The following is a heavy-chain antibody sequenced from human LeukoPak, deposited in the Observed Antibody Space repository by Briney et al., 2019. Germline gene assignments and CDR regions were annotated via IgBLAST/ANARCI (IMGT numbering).Heavy chain of an antibody. CDR2: ISGTGDST. D-gene: IGHD6-19*01. V-gene: IGHV3-23*01. CDR1: GFTFSSFA. CDR3: AKDYSSGWYDY. J-gene: IGHJ4*02. Sequence: PGGSLRLSCAASGFTFSSFAMNWVRQAPGKGREWVSTISGTGDSTNYADSVKGRFTISRDNSKNTLSLQLNSLRDEDTAVYYCAKDYSSGWYDYWGQGTLVTVSS.